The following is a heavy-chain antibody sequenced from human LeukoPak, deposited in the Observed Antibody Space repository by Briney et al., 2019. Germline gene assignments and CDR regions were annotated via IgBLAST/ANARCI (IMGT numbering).Heavy chain of an antibody. Sequence: PSETLSLTCTVSGGSISSSSYYWGWIRQPPGKGLEWIGSIYYSGSTYYNPSLKSRVTISVDTSKNQFSLNLSSVTAADTAVYYCARSSSGWYKVAGQIDYWGQGTLVTVSS. CDR3: ARSSSGWYKVAGQIDY. J-gene: IGHJ4*02. CDR1: GGSISSSSYY. V-gene: IGHV4-39*07. D-gene: IGHD6-19*01. CDR2: IYYSGST.